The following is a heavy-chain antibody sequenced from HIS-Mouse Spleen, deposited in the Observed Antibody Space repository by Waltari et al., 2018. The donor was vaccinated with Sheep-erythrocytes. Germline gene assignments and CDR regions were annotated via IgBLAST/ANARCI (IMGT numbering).Heavy chain of an antibody. CDR1: GFTFTSHL. CDR3: ARVASGATFDY. Sequence: EVQRVESGGGLVKPGGSLRLACAASGFTFTSHLLNWVRQAPGKGLEWVSSISSSSSYIYYADSVKGRFTISRDNAKNSLYLQMNSLRAEDTAVYYCARVASGATFDYWGQGTLVPSPQ. J-gene: IGHJ4*02. V-gene: IGHV3-21*01. CDR2: ISSSSSYI. D-gene: IGHD1-26*01.